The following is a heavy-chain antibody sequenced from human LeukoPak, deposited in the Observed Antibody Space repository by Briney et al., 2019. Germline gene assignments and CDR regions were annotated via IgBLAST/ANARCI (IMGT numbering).Heavy chain of an antibody. CDR3: AKDRSGWYYFDY. J-gene: IGHJ4*02. V-gene: IGHV3-23*01. CDR2: ISGSGGST. Sequence: GGSLRLSFAASGFTFSSYAMSWVRQAPGKELEWVSGISGSGGSTYYADSVKGRFTISRDTSKNTLYLQMNSLRAEDTAVYYCAKDRSGWYYFDYWGQGTLVTVSS. CDR1: GFTFSSYA. D-gene: IGHD6-19*01.